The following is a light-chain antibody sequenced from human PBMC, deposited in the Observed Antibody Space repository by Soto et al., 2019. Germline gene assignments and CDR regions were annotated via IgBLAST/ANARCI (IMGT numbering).Light chain of an antibody. CDR1: QSIGNW. CDR3: QQYSSYPKT. CDR2: EAS. J-gene: IGKJ1*01. Sequence: IRMTQSASTQSASVGDRFTITCRASQSIGNWLAWYQQKPGRAPKFLIYEASSLESGVPSRFSGSGSGTEFTLTISGLQPDDFATYYCQQYSSYPKTFDQGTKVDIK. V-gene: IGKV1-5*03.